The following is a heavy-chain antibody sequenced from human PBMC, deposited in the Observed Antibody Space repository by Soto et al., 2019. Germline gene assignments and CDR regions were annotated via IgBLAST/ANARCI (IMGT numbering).Heavy chain of an antibody. V-gene: IGHV4-59*08. Sequence: SETLSLTCTVVGGSISSYYWRWIRQPPGKGLEWIGYIHYSGSTNYNPSLKSRVTLSVDTSKNQFSLKLNSVTAADTAVYFCARQEGYSSGWYPFDYWGRGALVTVSS. CDR1: GGSISSYY. D-gene: IGHD6-19*01. CDR3: ARQEGYSSGWYPFDY. J-gene: IGHJ4*02. CDR2: IHYSGST.